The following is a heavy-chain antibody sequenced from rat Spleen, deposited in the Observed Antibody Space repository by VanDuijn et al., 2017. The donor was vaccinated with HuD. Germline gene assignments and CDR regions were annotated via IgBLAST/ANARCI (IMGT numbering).Heavy chain of an antibody. D-gene: IGHD1-12*02. V-gene: IGHV5S13*01. CDR3: AKGYYYYDGSYYYFDY. CDR2: ISTGGGNT. CDR1: GFTYSNYV. Sequence: EVQLVESGGGLVQPGRSLKLSCAASGFTYSNYVMAWVRQAPTKGLEWVASISTGGGNTYYRDSVKGRFTISRDNAKNILYLQMDSLRSEDTATYYCAKGYYYYDGSYYYFDYWGQGVMVTVSS. J-gene: IGHJ2*01.